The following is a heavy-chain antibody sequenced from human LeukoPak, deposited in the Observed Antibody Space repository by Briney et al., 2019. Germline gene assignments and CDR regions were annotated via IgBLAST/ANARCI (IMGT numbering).Heavy chain of an antibody. D-gene: IGHD1-26*01. V-gene: IGHV1-69*05. CDR3: ARVFARSGEISGSYFYY. CDR2: VIPIFGRA. Sequence: GASVKVSCKASGGTFSSYAISWVRQAPGQGPEWMGGVIPIFGRANYAQKFQGRVTITTDESTSTAYMELSSLRSEDTAVYYCARVFARSGEISGSYFYYWGQGTLVTVSS. CDR1: GGTFSSYA. J-gene: IGHJ4*02.